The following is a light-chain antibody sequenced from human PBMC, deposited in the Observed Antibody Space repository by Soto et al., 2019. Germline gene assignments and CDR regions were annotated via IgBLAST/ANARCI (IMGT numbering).Light chain of an antibody. V-gene: IGLV2-14*03. CDR3: NSYTTSRTVV. CDR2: DVS. Sequence: QSALTQPASVSGSPGQSITISCTGTSSDIGAYNYVSWYQQHPGKAPKLMIYDVSNWPSGVSNRFSGSKSGNTASLTISGLQAEDEADYYCNSYTTSRTVVFGGGTKLTVL. CDR1: SSDIGAYNY. J-gene: IGLJ2*01.